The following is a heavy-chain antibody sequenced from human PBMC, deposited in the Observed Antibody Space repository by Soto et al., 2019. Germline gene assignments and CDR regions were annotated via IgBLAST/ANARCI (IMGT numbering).Heavy chain of an antibody. CDR3: AREGGYFDSSGSGVYHYHGVDV. CDR1: GGSIRSAGFY. Sequence: SETLSLTCTVSGGSIRSAGFYWSWIRQHPEKGLEWIGYSYYSGSTNYNPSLRSRVTISVDTSKSQFSLKLSSVTAADTAVYYCAREGGYFDSSGSGVYHYHGVDVWGQGTTVTVSS. J-gene: IGHJ6*02. D-gene: IGHD3-22*01. V-gene: IGHV4-31*03. CDR2: SYYSGST.